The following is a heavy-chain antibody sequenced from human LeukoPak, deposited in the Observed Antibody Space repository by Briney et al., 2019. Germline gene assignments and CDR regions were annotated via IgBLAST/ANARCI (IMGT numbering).Heavy chain of an antibody. V-gene: IGHV1-24*01. D-gene: IGHD6-13*01. CDR2: FDPEDGET. CDR3: ATDPPGIAAAGTPMVY. Sequence: ASVKVSCKVSGYTLTELSMHWVRQAPGKGLEWMGGFDPEDGETIYAQKFQGRVTMTEDTSTDTAYMELSSLRSEDTAVYYCATDPPGIAAAGTPMVYWGQGTLVTVSS. CDR1: GYTLTELS. J-gene: IGHJ4*02.